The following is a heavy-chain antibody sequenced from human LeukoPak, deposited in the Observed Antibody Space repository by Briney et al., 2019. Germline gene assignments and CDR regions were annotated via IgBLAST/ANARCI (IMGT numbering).Heavy chain of an antibody. CDR2: INPNSGGT. Sequence: ASVTVSCTASGYTFTGYYMHWVRQAPGQGLEWMGWINPNSGGTNYAQKFQGRVTMTRDTSISTAYMELSRLRSDDTAVYYCARDGDYDSSGYYLLDYWGQGTLVTVSS. CDR3: ARDGDYDSSGYYLLDY. J-gene: IGHJ4*02. D-gene: IGHD3-22*01. V-gene: IGHV1-2*02. CDR1: GYTFTGYY.